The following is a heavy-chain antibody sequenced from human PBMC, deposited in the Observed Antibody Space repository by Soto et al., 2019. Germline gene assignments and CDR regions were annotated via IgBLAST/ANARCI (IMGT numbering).Heavy chain of an antibody. D-gene: IGHD3-3*01. CDR1: GFTFSSYW. J-gene: IGHJ4*02. Sequence: EVQLVESGGGLVQPGGSLRLSCAASGFTFSSYWMSWVRQAPGKGLEWVANIKEDGSDMYYVDSVKGRFTISRDNAKNSLYLQMNSLRAEHTAVHYCATEVWVYYDFWSGYSDYWGQGTLVTVSS. CDR2: IKEDGSDM. CDR3: ATEVWVYYDFWSGYSDY. V-gene: IGHV3-7*03.